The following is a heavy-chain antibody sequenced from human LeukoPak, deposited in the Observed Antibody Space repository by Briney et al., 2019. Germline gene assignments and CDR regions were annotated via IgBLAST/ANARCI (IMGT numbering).Heavy chain of an antibody. CDR3: ARDVTAAFDY. CDR1: GGSFNDYY. CDR2: INLRGST. J-gene: IGHJ4*02. Sequence: SETLSLTCAVYGGSFNDYYWNWIRQPPGKGLEWIGEINLRGSTTYNPSLKSRVTISLDESKNQFSLKLSSVTAADTAVYYCARDVTAAFDYWGQGTLVTVSS. V-gene: IGHV4-34*01. D-gene: IGHD6-13*01.